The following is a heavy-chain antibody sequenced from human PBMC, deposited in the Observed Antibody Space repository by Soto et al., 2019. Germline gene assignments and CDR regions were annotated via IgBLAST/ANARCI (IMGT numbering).Heavy chain of an antibody. V-gene: IGHV1-18*01. D-gene: IGHD3-22*01. CDR1: GYTFTSYG. J-gene: IGHJ4*02. Sequence: GPSVKVSCKASGYTFTSYGISWVRQPPGQGLEWMGWISAYNGNTNYAQKLQGRVTMTTDTSTSTAYMELRSLRSDDTAVYYCARWTYYDSSGYVDYWGQGTLVTVST. CDR2: ISAYNGNT. CDR3: ARWTYYDSSGYVDY.